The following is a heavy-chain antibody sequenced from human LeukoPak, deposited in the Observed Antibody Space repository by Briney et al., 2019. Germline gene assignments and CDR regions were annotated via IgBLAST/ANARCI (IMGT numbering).Heavy chain of an antibody. CDR3: AREVIESSGPPGY. CDR2: INPNSGGT. V-gene: IGHV1-2*02. Sequence: APVKVSCKASGYTFTGYYMHWVRQAPGQGLEWMGWINPNSGGTNYAQKFQGRVTMTRDTSISTAYMELSRLRSDDTAVYYCAREVIESSGPPGYWGQGTLVTVSS. J-gene: IGHJ4*02. CDR1: GYTFTGYY. D-gene: IGHD6-19*01.